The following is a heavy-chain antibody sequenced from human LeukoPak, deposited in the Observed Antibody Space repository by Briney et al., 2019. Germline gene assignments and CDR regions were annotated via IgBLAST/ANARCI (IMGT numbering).Heavy chain of an antibody. D-gene: IGHD3-10*01. CDR3: AKFDVLLWFGESYYGHFDY. CDR1: GFTFSSNA. V-gene: IGHV3-23*01. J-gene: IGHJ4*02. CDR2: MTGTGDAT. Sequence: GGSLRLSCAASGFTFSSNAMTWVRQAPGKGLECVSAMTGTGDATYYADSVKGRFTISRDNSKNTLYLQMNSLRAEDTAVYYCAKFDVLLWFGESYYGHFDYWGQGTLVTVSS.